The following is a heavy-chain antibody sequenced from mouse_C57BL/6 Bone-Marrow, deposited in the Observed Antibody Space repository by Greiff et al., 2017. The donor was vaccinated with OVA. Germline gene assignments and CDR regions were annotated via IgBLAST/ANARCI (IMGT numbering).Heavy chain of an antibody. CDR1: GYTFTSYW. V-gene: IGHV1-55*01. D-gene: IGHD2-10*02. J-gene: IGHJ2*02. CDR3: ARRSIIDY. CDR2: IYPGSGSN. Sequence: QVQLQQSGAELVKPGASVKMSCKASGYTFTSYWITWVKQRPGPGLEWIGDIYPGSGSNNYNEQFKSKATLTVDTSSSTAYRQRRSVTSENSAVYYYARRSIIDYWGKGTSLTVSS.